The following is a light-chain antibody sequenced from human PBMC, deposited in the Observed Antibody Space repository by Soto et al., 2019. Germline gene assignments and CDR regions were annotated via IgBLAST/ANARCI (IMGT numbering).Light chain of an antibody. CDR2: DTF. J-gene: IGKJ1*01. V-gene: IGKV3-11*01. Sequence: EIVLTQSPATLSLPPGERATLSCRASQSVSTYVAWYQQKPGQPPRLLIYDTFNRATGIPARFSGSGSGTDFTLTINSLEPEDFAVYYCQQRDWPWTFGQGTKVAIK. CDR3: QQRDWPWT. CDR1: QSVSTY.